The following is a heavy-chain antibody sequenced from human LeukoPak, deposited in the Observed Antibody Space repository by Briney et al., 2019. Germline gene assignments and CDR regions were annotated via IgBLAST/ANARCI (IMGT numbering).Heavy chain of an antibody. CDR3: ARDLEGSGSYYTDY. CDR2: ISAYNGNT. CDR1: AYTFSNYG. V-gene: IGHV1-18*01. D-gene: IGHD3-10*01. J-gene: IGHJ4*02. Sequence: ASVKVSFKASAYTFSNYGFNWVRQAPGQGLEWMGWISAYNGNTKYAQKLQGRFTMSTDTSTSTAYMELRSLTSDDTAVYYCARDLEGSGSYYTDYWGQGTLVTVSS.